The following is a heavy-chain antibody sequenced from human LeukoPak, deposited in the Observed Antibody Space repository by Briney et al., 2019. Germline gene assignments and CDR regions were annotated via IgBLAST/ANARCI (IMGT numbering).Heavy chain of an antibody. CDR3: ARSPYIAAAGFFDY. D-gene: IGHD6-13*01. J-gene: IGHJ4*02. V-gene: IGHV3-9*01. CDR2: ISWNSGSI. Sequence: GGSLRLSCAASGFTFADYAMHWVRQAPGKGLEWVSGISWNSGSIGYADSVKGRFTISRDNAKNSLYLQMNSLRAEDTALYYCARSPYIAAAGFFDYWGQGTLVTVSS. CDR1: GFTFADYA.